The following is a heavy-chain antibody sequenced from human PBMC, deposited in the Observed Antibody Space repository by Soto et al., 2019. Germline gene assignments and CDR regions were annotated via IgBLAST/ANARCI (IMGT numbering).Heavy chain of an antibody. CDR2: VYYSGNS. Sequence: SETLSLTCTVSGDSISTNNYYWAWIRQPPGKGLEWIGSVYYSGNSYYNPSLRSRVTISVDTSKNQISLKVSSATAADTAFYYCAREGALLFGGNSDYYSTMDAWGQGTTVTVSS. J-gene: IGHJ6*02. CDR1: GDSISTNNYY. V-gene: IGHV4-39*02. D-gene: IGHD2-21*02. CDR3: AREGALLFGGNSDYYSTMDA.